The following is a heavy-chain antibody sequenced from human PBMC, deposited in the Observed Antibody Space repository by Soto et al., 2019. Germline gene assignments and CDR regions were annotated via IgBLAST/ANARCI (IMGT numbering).Heavy chain of an antibody. J-gene: IGHJ4*02. Sequence: QVQLVQSGAEVKKPGSSVKVSCQASGSTFRNHIITWVRQAPGQGLEWMGRVIPMLDVTNYAQKFQGRVTITADNSTTTAYMEVSRLSSEDTAVYYCVRDSPIGSTFSGHDDIDSWGQGTLVTVSS. D-gene: IGHD5-12*01. CDR3: VRDSPIGSTFSGHDDIDS. V-gene: IGHV1-69*08. CDR2: VIPMLDVT. CDR1: GSTFRNHI.